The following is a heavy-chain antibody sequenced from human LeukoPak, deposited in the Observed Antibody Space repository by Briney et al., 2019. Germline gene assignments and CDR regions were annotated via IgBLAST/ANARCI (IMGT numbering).Heavy chain of an antibody. CDR1: GFTFSSYG. J-gene: IGHJ3*02. D-gene: IGHD6-19*01. V-gene: IGHV3-23*01. CDR2: ISGSGGNT. CDR3: ARDLSDPGGWYSFGAFDI. Sequence: GGTLRLSCAASGFTFSSYGMSWVRQAPGKGLEWVSAISGSGGNTYYADSVKGRFTISRDNSKKTLYLQMNSLRAEDTAVYYCARDLSDPGGWYSFGAFDIWGQGTMVTVSS.